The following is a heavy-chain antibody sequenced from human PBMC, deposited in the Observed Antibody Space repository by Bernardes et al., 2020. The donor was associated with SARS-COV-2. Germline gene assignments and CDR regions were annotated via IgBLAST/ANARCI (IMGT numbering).Heavy chain of an antibody. Sequence: GGSLRLSCTASGFAFSSYWMHWVRQLPGKGLVWVSRISSDGSTTTYADSVKGRFTISRDNARNTLYLQMNSLRAEDTALYYCVRGPSDGHGRFEYWGQGTLGTVSS. CDR1: GFAFSSYW. CDR2: ISSDGSTT. J-gene: IGHJ4*02. CDR3: VRGPSDGHGRFEY. V-gene: IGHV3-74*01.